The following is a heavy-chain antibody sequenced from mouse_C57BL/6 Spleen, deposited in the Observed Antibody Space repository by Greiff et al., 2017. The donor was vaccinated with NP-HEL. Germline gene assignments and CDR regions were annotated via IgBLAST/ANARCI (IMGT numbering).Heavy chain of an antibody. CDR1: GYTFTDYN. CDR3: ARFPEAMDY. V-gene: IGHV1-22*01. CDR2: IDPNNGGT. J-gene: IGHJ4*01. Sequence: VHVKQSGPELVKPGASVKMSCKASGYTFTDYNMHWVKQSHGKSLEWIGYIDPNNGGTSYNQKFKGKATLTVNKSSSTAYMELRSLTSEDSAVYYCARFPEAMDYWGQGTSVTVSS.